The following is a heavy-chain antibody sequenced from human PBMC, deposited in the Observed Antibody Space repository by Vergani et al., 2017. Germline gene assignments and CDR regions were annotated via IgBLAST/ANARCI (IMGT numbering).Heavy chain of an antibody. V-gene: IGHV3-21*01. CDR2: ISSSSSYI. D-gene: IGHD5-18*01. CDR1: GFTFSSCS. CDR3: ARDSGAPRYSYGSDYYYYGMDV. Sequence: EVQLVESGGGLVKPGGSLRLSCAASGFTFSSCSMNWVRQAPGKGLEWVSSISSSSSYIYYADSVKGRFTISRDNAKNSLYLQMNSLRAEDTAVYYCARDSGAPRYSYGSDYYYYGMDVWGQGTTVTVSS. J-gene: IGHJ6*02.